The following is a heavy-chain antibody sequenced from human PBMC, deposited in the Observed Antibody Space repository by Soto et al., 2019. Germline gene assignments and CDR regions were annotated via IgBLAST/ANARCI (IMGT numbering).Heavy chain of an antibody. J-gene: IGHJ4*02. CDR3: ATSYGSGSAHFDS. CDR1: GDTFSRFT. CDR2: IIPMLGMS. Sequence: QVQLVQSGAEVTKPGSSVTVSCTASGDTFSRFTLSWVRQAPGQGLEWMGRIIPMLGMSNSALKFQGRVTITADKSTNTVDMHLNSLRSDDTAVYYCATSYGSGSAHFDSWGQGTLVTVSS. V-gene: IGHV1-69*02. D-gene: IGHD3-10*01.